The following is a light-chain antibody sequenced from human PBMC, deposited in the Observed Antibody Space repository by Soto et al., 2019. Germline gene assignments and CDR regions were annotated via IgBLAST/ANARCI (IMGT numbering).Light chain of an antibody. CDR1: QSVSSN. Sequence: EVVMTQSPATLSVSPGERATLSCRASQSVSSNLAWYQQKPGPAPRLLIYGASTRATGVPARFSGSGSGTEFTLTISSLQSEDFAVYYCQQYNTWPPIFTFGPGTKVDIK. J-gene: IGKJ3*01. V-gene: IGKV3-15*01. CDR2: GAS. CDR3: QQYNTWPPIFT.